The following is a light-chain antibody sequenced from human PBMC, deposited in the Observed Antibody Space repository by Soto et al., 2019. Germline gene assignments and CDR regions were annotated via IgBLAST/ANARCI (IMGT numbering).Light chain of an antibody. CDR3: QKYYNSPWT. V-gene: IGKV4-1*01. J-gene: IGKJ1*01. CDR1: QSVLYSSNNKNY. Sequence: DIVMTQAPDSLAVSLGERATINCKSSQSVLYSSNNKNYLTWYQQKPGQPPKLLIYWASTRESGVPDRFSGSGSGTDFTLAIRSLQAEDVAVYYCQKYYNSPWTFGQGTQVEIK. CDR2: WAS.